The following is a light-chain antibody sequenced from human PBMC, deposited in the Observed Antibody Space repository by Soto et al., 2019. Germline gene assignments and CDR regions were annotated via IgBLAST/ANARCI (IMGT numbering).Light chain of an antibody. V-gene: IGLV1-51*02. CDR1: SCNIGNNY. J-gene: IGLJ2*01. CDR3: GTWDSSMSAGV. CDR2: ENN. Sequence: QSVLTQPPSVSAAPGQKVTISCSGSSCNIGNNYVSWYQQLPGTAPKLLIYENNKRPSGIPDRFSGSKSGTSATLGITGLQTGDEADYYCGTWDSSMSAGVFGGGTKLTVL.